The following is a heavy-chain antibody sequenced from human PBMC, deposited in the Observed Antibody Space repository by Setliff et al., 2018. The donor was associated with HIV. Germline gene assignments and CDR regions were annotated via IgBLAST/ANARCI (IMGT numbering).Heavy chain of an antibody. J-gene: IGHJ6*03. D-gene: IGHD6-13*01. CDR1: GFTFTNYW. V-gene: IGHV3-7*01. Sequence: GGSLRLSCAASGFTFTNYWMTWVRQAPGKGLEWVATIKQDGNEKYYVDAVKGRFTISRDNSKNTLYLQMNSLRAEDTAVYYCAKDNEGSSWYFRDYYYYYMDVWGKGTTVTVSS. CDR2: IKQDGNEK. CDR3: AKDNEGSSWYFRDYYYYYMDV.